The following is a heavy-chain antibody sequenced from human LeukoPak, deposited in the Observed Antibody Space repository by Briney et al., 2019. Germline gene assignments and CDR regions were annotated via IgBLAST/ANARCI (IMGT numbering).Heavy chain of an antibody. CDR1: GGPISSGGYY. Sequence: SQTLSLTCTVSGGPISSGGYYWSWIRQHPGKGLEWNGYIYYSGSTYYNPSLKSRVTISVDTSKNQFSMKLSSVTAADTAVYYCARVAGDSSGYYLDYWGQGTLVTVSS. V-gene: IGHV4-31*02. CDR3: ARVAGDSSGYYLDY. D-gene: IGHD3-22*01. J-gene: IGHJ4*02. CDR2: IYYSGST.